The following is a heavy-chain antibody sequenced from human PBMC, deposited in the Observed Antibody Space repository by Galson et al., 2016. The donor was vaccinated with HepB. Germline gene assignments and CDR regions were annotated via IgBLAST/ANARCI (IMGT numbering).Heavy chain of an antibody. D-gene: IGHD6-13*01. CDR2: ISAYNGHT. CDR3: ARDNMAVDGPDVSNRWYDS. Sequence: SVKVSCKASGYTFSSYGISWVRQAPGQGLDWMGWISAYNGHTNYAQKFQGRVTMTTDTATSTAYMEARSLKFDDTAVYYCARDNMAVDGPDVSNRWYDSCGQGVLVTVSS. CDR1: GYTFSSYG. V-gene: IGHV1-18*04. J-gene: IGHJ4*02.